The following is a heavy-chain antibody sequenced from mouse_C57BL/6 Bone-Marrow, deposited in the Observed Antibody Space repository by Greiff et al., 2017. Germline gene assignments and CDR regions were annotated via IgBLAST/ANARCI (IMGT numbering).Heavy chain of an antibody. Sequence: QVQLQQPGAELVKPGASVKMSCKASGYSFTSYWITWVKQRPGPGLEWIGDIYPGSGSTKYNEKFKSKATLTVDTSSITAYMQLSSLTSEDSAVYDCARGIRGYCDYWGQGTTLTVSA. CDR3: ARGIRGYCDY. V-gene: IGHV1-55*01. CDR2: IYPGSGST. J-gene: IGHJ2*01. CDR1: GYSFTSYW.